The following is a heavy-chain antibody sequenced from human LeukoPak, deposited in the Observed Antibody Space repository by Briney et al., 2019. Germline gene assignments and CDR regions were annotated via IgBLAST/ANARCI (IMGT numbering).Heavy chain of an antibody. D-gene: IGHD3-22*01. CDR1: GFSFSSYS. Sequence: GGSLRLSCAASGFSFSSYSMMWVRQAPGKGLEWVSFISSSSTYIYYADSVKGRFTVSRDNAKTSLYLQMNSLRAEGTAVYYCAIHDYYYDSSGYYFDYWGQGTLVTVSS. V-gene: IGHV3-21*01. J-gene: IGHJ4*02. CDR2: ISSSSTYI. CDR3: AIHDYYYDSSGYYFDY.